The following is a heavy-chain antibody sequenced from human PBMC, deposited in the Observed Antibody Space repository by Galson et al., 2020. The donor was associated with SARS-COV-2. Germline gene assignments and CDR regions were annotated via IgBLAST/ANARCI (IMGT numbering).Heavy chain of an antibody. CDR1: GGSFSGYY. J-gene: IGHJ3*02. Sequence: CAVYGGSFSGYYWSWIRQPPGKGLEWIGEINHSGSTNYNPSLKSRVTISVDTSKNQFSLKLSSVTAADTAVYYCARDLAVYCSSTSCYRAGDAFDIWGQGTMVTVSS. CDR2: INHSGST. D-gene: IGHD2-2*02. V-gene: IGHV4-34*01. CDR3: ARDLAVYCSSTSCYRAGDAFDI.